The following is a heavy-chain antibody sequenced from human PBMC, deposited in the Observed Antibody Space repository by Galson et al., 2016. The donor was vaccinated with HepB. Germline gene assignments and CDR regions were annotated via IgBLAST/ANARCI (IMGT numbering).Heavy chain of an antibody. CDR3: ARIAGLYSSSWNVEPGINDY. CDR1: GGSIIDSGYF. J-gene: IGHJ4*02. V-gene: IGHV4-39*01. Sequence: SETLSLTCRVSGGSIIDSGYFWDWVRQPPGKGLEWIGSIYYSGRTSYNPSLESRVTIFVDSSNNEFSLKLSSVTAADTAVYYYARIAGLYSSSWNVEPGINDYWGQGTLVIVSS. D-gene: IGHD6-13*01. CDR2: IYYSGRT.